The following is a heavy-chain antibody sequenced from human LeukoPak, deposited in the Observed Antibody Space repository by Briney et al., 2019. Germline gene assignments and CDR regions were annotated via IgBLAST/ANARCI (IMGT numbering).Heavy chain of an antibody. J-gene: IGHJ5*02. Sequence: PSETLSLTCAVYGGSFSGYYWSWIRQPPGKGLEWIGEINHSGSTNYNPSLKSRVTISVDTSKNQFSLKLSSVTAADTAVYYCARNRNYHGWRGAGWFDPWGQGTLVTVPS. V-gene: IGHV4-34*01. CDR2: INHSGST. CDR1: GGSFSGYY. D-gene: IGHD3-10*01. CDR3: ARNRNYHGWRGAGWFDP.